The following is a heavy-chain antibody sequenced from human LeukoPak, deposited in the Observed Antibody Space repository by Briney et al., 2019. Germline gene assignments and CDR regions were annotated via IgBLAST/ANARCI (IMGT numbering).Heavy chain of an antibody. CDR1: GYTFTGYY. CDR3: ARAGSSWSTGGSFDY. Sequence: GASVKVSCKASGYTFTGYYMHWVRQAPGQGLEWMGRNNPNSGGTNYAQKFQGRVTMTRDTSISTAYMELNRLRSDDTAVYYCARAGSSWSTGGSFDYWGQGTLVTVSS. CDR2: NNPNSGGT. J-gene: IGHJ4*02. V-gene: IGHV1-2*06. D-gene: IGHD6-13*01.